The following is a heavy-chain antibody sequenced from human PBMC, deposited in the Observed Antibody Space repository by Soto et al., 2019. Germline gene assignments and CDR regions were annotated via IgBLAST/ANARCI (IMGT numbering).Heavy chain of an antibody. CDR1: GYTFTGYY. J-gene: IGHJ6*02. V-gene: IGHV1-2*04. CDR3: ARDLGLSGDTAMVRVNYYGMDV. CDR2: INPNSGGT. D-gene: IGHD5-18*01. Sequence: ASVKVSCKASGYTFTGYYMHWVRQAPGQGLEWMGWINPNSGGTNYAQKFQGWVTMTRDTSISTAYMGLSRLGSDDTAVYYCARDLGLSGDTAMVRVNYYGMDVWGQGTTVTVSS.